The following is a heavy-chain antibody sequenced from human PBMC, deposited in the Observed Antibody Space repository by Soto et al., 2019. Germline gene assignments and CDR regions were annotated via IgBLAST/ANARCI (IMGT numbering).Heavy chain of an antibody. CDR2: ISSSGSLI. J-gene: IGHJ4*02. D-gene: IGHD5-12*01. V-gene: IGHV3-48*03. Sequence: GGSLRLSCEVSGFRFSSYEMNWVRQAPGKGLEWLAYISSSGSLIHYADSVRGRFTISRDNAKNSLYLQMNNLRVDDTALYFCTRVDGYTHPSDFWGQGTQVTVSS. CDR1: GFRFSSYE. CDR3: TRVDGYTHPSDF.